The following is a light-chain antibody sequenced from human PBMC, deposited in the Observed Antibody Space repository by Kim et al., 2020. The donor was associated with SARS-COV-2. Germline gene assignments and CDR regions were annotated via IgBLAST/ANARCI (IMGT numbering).Light chain of an antibody. CDR3: CSYAGNYIYV. V-gene: IGLV2-11*01. CDR1: SSDVANYNY. J-gene: IGLJ1*01. Sequence: QSALTQPRSVSGSPGQSVTISCTGTSSDVANYNYVSWYQHHPGKAPKVIIYDVNRRPSGVPDRFSGSKSGNTASLTISGLQAEDEADYSCCSYAGNYIYVFGTGTKVTVL. CDR2: DVN.